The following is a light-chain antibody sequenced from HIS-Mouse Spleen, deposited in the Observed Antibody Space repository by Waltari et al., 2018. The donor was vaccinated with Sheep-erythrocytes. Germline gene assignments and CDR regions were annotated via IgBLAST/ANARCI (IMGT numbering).Light chain of an antibody. Sequence: QSALTQPASVSGSPGQSITISCTGTSSDVGSDNLVSWYQQNPGKAPKLRIYEGSKRPSGVSNRFSGSKSGNTASLTISGLQAEDEADYYCCSYAGSSTPWVFGGGTKLTVL. V-gene: IGLV2-23*01. CDR3: CSYAGSSTPWV. CDR2: EGS. CDR1: SSDVGSDNL. J-gene: IGLJ3*02.